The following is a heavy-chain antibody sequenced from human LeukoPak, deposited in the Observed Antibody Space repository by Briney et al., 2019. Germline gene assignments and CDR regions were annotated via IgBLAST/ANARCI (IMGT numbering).Heavy chain of an antibody. Sequence: GSLRLSCAASGFTFSSNGMTWVRQAPGKGLEWVSALTGDTDSAHYADTVKGRFTISRDKSKNTLYLQMNSLRAEDTAVYYCVGAARPGVDYYYGMDVWGQGTTVTVSS. CDR2: LTGDTDSA. CDR1: GFTFSSNG. J-gene: IGHJ6*02. V-gene: IGHV3-23*01. D-gene: IGHD6-6*01. CDR3: VGAARPGVDYYYGMDV.